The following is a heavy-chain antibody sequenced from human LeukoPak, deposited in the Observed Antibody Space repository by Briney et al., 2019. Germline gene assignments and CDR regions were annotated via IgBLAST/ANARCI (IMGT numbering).Heavy chain of an antibody. CDR2: ISSSSSYI. J-gene: IGHJ4*02. CDR3: ARDDYYDSSGPLIGY. Sequence: GGSLRLSCAASGFTFSSYAMSWVRQAPGKGLEWVSSISSSSSYIYYADSVKGRFTISRDNAKNSLYLQMNSLRAEDTAVYYCARDDYYDSSGPLIGYWGQGTLVTVSS. CDR1: GFTFSSYA. V-gene: IGHV3-21*01. D-gene: IGHD3-22*01.